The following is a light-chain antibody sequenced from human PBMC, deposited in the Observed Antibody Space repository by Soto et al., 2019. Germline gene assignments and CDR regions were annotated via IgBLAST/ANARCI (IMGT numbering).Light chain of an antibody. J-gene: IGKJ4*01. Sequence: EIVMTQSPATLSVSPGERATLSCRASQSVSSNLAWYQQNPGQAPRLLIYGASTRATGIPARFSGSGSGTEFTLTNSSLQSEDFAVYYCQQYNNWPPLTFGGGTKVEIK. CDR1: QSVSSN. CDR3: QQYNNWPPLT. V-gene: IGKV3-15*01. CDR2: GAS.